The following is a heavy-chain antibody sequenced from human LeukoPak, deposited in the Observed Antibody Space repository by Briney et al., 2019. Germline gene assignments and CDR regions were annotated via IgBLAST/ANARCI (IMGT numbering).Heavy chain of an antibody. V-gene: IGHV4-34*01. CDR2: INHSGST. CDR1: GGSFSGYY. CDR3: ARRDSSGYYSPAEYFQH. Sequence: SETLSLTCAVYGGSFSGYYWSWIRQPPGKGLEWIGEINHSGSTDYNPSLKSRVTISVDTSKNQFSLKLSSVTAADTAVYYCARRDSSGYYSPAEYFQHWGQGTLVTVSS. D-gene: IGHD3-22*01. J-gene: IGHJ1*01.